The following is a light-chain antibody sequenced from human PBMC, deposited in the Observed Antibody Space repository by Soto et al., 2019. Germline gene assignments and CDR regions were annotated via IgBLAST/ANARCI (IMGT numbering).Light chain of an antibody. V-gene: IGLV1-47*01. CDR2: RND. Sequence: QSVLTQPPSASATPGQRVSISCSGSRSNIGSNYVYWYQQLPGTAPKLLIYRNDQRPSGVPDRFSGSRSGTSASLVISGLRSADEADYYCGARLKSLSRTWVFGGGTKLTVL. CDR1: RSNIGSNY. J-gene: IGLJ3*02. CDR3: GARLKSLSRTWV.